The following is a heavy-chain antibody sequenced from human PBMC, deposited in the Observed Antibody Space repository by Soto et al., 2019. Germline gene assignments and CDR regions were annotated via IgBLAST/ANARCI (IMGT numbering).Heavy chain of an antibody. V-gene: IGHV1-3*01. CDR2: FNAGNGKT. Sequence: ASVRVSCKASGYTCTSYPMHWVRQAPGKRLEWRGGFNAGNGKTKYSQKFQGRVTITRDTSASTAYMDLSSLRSEDTAVYYCARAGVTTGTTSNYYYYGMDVWGQGTTVTVSS. CDR3: ARAGVTTGTTSNYYYYGMDV. J-gene: IGHJ6*02. CDR1: GYTCTSYP. D-gene: IGHD1-1*01.